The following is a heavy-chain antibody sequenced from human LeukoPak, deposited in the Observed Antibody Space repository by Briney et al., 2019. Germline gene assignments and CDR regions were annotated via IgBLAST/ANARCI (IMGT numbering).Heavy chain of an antibody. D-gene: IGHD1-7*01. CDR1: GFTFSSYA. CDR3: ARRTTFSSDMDV. CDR2: ISGSGGST. Sequence: GGSLRLSCAASGFTFSSYAMSWVRQAPGKGLEWVSAISGSGGSTYYADSVKGRFTISRDNSKNTLYLQMNSLRAEDTAVYYCARRTTFSSDMDVWGKGTTVTVSS. V-gene: IGHV3-23*01. J-gene: IGHJ6*03.